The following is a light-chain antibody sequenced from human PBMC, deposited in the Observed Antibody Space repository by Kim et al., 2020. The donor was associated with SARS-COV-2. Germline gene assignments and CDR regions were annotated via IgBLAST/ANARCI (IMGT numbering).Light chain of an antibody. J-gene: IGLJ1*01. CDR3: NSRDSSGNHLEV. V-gene: IGLV3-19*01. CDR1: SLRSYY. Sequence: SSELTQDPAVSVALGQTVRITCQGDSLRSYYASWYQQKPGQAPVLVIYGKNNRPSGIPDRFSGSSSGNTASLTITGAQAEDEADYYCNSRDSSGNHLEVFGTGT. CDR2: GKN.